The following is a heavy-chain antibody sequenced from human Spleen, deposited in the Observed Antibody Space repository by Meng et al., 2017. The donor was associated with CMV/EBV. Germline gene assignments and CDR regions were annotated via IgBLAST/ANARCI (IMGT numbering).Heavy chain of an antibody. J-gene: IGHJ4*02. V-gene: IGHV1-18*01. CDR2: ISAYNANI. CDR1: GYTFTNYG. Sequence: KASGYTFTNYGISWVRQAPGQGLEWMGGISAYNANINYAQKLQGRVTMTTDTSTSTAYMELRSLRSDDTAIYFCARDRATRAYYFDYWGQGTLVTVSS. CDR3: ARDRATRAYYFDY.